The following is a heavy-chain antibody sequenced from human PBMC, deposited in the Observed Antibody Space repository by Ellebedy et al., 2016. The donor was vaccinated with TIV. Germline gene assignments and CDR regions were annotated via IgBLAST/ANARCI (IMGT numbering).Heavy chain of an antibody. CDR2: NRAYNGHT. V-gene: IGHV1-18*01. CDR1: VYTFTSYA. Sequence: AASVKVSCKASVYTFTSYAISWVRQAPGQGLEWKGWNRAYNGHTDYAQKFQGRVTVTIDTSTSTAYMELRSLRSDDTAMYYCARHLEGATTDAFNFWGQGTMVTVSS. CDR3: ARHLEGATTDAFNF. J-gene: IGHJ3*01. D-gene: IGHD1-26*01.